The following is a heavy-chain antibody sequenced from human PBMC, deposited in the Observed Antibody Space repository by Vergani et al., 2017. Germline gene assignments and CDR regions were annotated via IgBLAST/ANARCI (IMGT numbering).Heavy chain of an antibody. CDR1: GFTFSSYS. Sequence: EVQLVESGGGLVQPGGSLRLSCAASGFTFSSYSMNWVRQAPGKGLEWVSYISSSSSTIYYADSVKGRFTLSRDNAKNSLYLQMNSLRAEDTAVYYCARDLRDCSSTSCYFSHYGMDVWGQGTTVTVSS. CDR2: ISSSSSTI. J-gene: IGHJ6*02. D-gene: IGHD2-2*01. CDR3: ARDLRDCSSTSCYFSHYGMDV. V-gene: IGHV3-48*04.